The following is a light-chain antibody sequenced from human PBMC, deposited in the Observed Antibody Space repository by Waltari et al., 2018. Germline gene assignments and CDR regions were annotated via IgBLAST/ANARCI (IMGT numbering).Light chain of an antibody. CDR1: YSNLGSNP. CDR3: ATWDDTLNGQV. CDR2: SND. Sequence: QSVLTQPPSASGTPGQRVTISCSGTYSNLGSNPVNWYQQVPGAAPKLLLYSNDRRPSGFPDRFSGSKSGTSASLVISGLQSGDEAFYHCATWDDTLNGQVFGGGTKLTVL. J-gene: IGLJ3*02. V-gene: IGLV1-44*01.